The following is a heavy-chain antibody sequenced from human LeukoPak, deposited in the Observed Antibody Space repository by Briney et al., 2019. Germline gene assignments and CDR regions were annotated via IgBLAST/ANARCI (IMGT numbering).Heavy chain of an antibody. V-gene: IGHV4-59*01. CDR1: GGSISSYY. J-gene: IGHJ5*02. CDR3: ARRTGYCSGGSCYGWFGR. Sequence: SETLSLTCTVSGGSISSYYWSWIRQPPGKGLEWIGYIYYSGSTSYNPSLKSRVTISEDASKNQFSLKLSSVTAADTAVYYCARRTGYCSGGSCYGWFGRWGQGTLVTVSS. CDR2: IYYSGST. D-gene: IGHD2-15*01.